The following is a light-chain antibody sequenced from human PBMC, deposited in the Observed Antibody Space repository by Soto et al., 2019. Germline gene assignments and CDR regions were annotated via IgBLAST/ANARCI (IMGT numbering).Light chain of an antibody. V-gene: IGKV1-39*01. CDR2: AAS. CDR3: QQSYSTPTWT. CDR1: QSISYY. Sequence: DIQMTQSPSSLSASVGDRVTITCRASQSISYYLNWYQQKQGRAPRLLIYAASSLQSGVPSRFSGSGSGTDFTLTISSLQPEDFATYYCQQSYSTPTWTFGQGTKVDIK. J-gene: IGKJ1*01.